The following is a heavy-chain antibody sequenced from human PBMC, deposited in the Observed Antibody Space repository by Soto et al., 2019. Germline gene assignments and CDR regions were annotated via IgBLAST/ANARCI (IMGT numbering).Heavy chain of an antibody. CDR3: ARVPDR. CDR2: IYYSGST. D-gene: IGHD2-2*01. V-gene: IGHV4-30-2*01. CDR1: DGTISGGGYS. Sequence: PSETQCLTSAVSDGTISGGGYSWSWIRQPPGKGLEWIGYIYYSGSTYYNPSLKSRVTISVDRSKNQFSLKLSSVTAADTAVYYCARVPDRWGQGTLVTVSS. J-gene: IGHJ5*02.